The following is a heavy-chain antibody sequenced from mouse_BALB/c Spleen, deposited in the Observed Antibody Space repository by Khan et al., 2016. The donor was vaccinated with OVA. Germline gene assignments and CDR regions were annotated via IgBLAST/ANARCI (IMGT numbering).Heavy chain of an antibody. D-gene: IGHD2-14*01. J-gene: IGHJ2*01. V-gene: IGHV2-6-7*01. CDR3: GRYRYRYLDY. Sequence: VQLKESGPGLVAPSQSLSITCTVSGFSLTDYGVNWVRQPPGKGLEWLGMIWGDGRTDYNSALKSRLSISKDNSKSQVFLKMNSLQTDDTARYFCGRYRYRYLDYWGQGTTLTVSS. CDR2: IWGDGRT. CDR1: GFSLTDYG.